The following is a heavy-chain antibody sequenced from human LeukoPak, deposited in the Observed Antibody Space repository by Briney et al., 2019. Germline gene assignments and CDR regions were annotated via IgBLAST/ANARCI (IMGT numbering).Heavy chain of an antibody. V-gene: IGHV3-21*01. CDR1: GFTFSSYS. CDR2: ISSSSSYI. J-gene: IGHJ4*02. CDR3: ARTLTGYYDYVWGSNYYFDY. Sequence: GGSLRLSCAASGFTFSSYSMNWVRQAPGKGLEWVSSISSSSSYIYYADSVKGRFTISRDNAKNSLYLQMNSLRAEDTAVYYCARTLTGYYDYVWGSNYYFDYWGQGTLVPVSS. D-gene: IGHD3-16*01.